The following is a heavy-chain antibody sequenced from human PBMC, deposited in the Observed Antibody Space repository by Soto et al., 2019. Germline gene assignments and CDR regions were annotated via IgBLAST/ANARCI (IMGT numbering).Heavy chain of an antibody. CDR3: ARPRIAVADYFDY. D-gene: IGHD6-19*01. CDR2: ISSSSSTI. J-gene: IGHJ4*02. CDR1: GFTFSSYG. V-gene: IGHV3-48*01. Sequence: GGSLRLSCAASGFTFSSYGMNWVRQAPGKGLEWVSYISSSSSTIYYAEYVKGRFTISRDNAKNSLYLQMNSLRAEDTAVYYCARPRIAVADYFDYWGQGTLVTVSS.